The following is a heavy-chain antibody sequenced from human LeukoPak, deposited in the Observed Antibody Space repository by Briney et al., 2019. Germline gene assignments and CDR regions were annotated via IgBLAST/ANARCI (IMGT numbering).Heavy chain of an antibody. D-gene: IGHD1-1*01. CDR3: APTTNHFDY. CDR1: GFTFSNAW. Sequence: GGSLRLSCAASGFTFSNAWMSWVRQVPGKGLEWVGRIKNKADGGTADYAAPVKGRFTISRDNSKNTLYLQMNSLRAEDTAVYYCAPTTNHFDYWGQGTLVTVSS. CDR2: IKNKADGGTA. V-gene: IGHV3-15*01. J-gene: IGHJ4*02.